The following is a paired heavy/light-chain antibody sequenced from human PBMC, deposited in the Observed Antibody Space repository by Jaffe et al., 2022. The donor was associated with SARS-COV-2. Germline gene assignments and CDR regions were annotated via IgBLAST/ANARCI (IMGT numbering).Heavy chain of an antibody. CDR1: GGSMRNEDYS. Sequence: VQLQESGPRLVKPSQTLSLTCTVSGGSMRNEDYSWSWVRQAPGKGLEWIGYVSNSGRTSYNPSLESRVILTLDKSKKQLSLDLRFVTATDTAVYYCARLGVSYPLNQFDPWGQGTLVTVSS. J-gene: IGHJ5*02. V-gene: IGHV4-30-4*01. CDR3: ARLGVSYPLNQFDP. CDR2: VSNSGRT. D-gene: IGHD3-16*02.
Light chain of an antibody. CDR3: QVWDSSIDHPV. J-gene: IGLJ3*02. CDR1: NIGSKS. Sequence: SYVLSQPPSVSAAPGQTARITCSGDNIGSKSVHWYQRRPGQAPLLVIYDDSEWPSGIPERFSGSNSGNTATLTIRRVEVVDEAEYYCQVWDSSIDHPVFGGGTKLTV. V-gene: IGLV3-21*02. CDR2: DDS.